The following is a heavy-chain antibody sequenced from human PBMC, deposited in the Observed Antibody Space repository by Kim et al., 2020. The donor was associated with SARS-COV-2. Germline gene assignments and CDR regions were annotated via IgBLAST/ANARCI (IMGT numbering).Heavy chain of an antibody. CDR3: ARVGLGANPPHDY. CDR1: GGSFSGYY. V-gene: IGHV4-34*01. J-gene: IGHJ4*02. CDR2: INHSGST. D-gene: IGHD1-26*01. Sequence: SETLSLTCAVYGGSFSGYYWSWIRQPPGKGLEWIGEINHSGSTNYNPSLKSRVTISVDTSKNQFSLKLSSVTAADTAVYYCARVGLGANPPHDYWGQGTLVTVSS.